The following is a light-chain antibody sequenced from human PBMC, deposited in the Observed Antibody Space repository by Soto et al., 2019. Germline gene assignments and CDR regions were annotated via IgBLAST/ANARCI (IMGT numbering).Light chain of an antibody. CDR2: AAS. J-gene: IGKJ1*01. CDR3: QQSYSTPQT. V-gene: IGKV1-39*01. CDR1: QSISSY. Sequence: DIQMTQSPSSLSASVGDRVTITCRASQSISSYLNWYQQKPGKAHKLLIYAASSLQSGVPSRFSGSGSGTDFTLTISSLQPEDCATYYCQQSYSTPQTFGQGTKVEIK.